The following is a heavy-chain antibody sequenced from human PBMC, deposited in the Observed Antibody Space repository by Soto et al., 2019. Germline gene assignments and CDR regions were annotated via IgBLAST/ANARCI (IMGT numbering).Heavy chain of an antibody. D-gene: IGHD3-22*01. J-gene: IGHJ4*02. V-gene: IGHV3-21*01. CDR2: ISTSGRYI. CDR1: GFTFSSHS. CDR3: AREPLYASSDYYFPEVVDY. Sequence: SGGSLRLSCAASGFTFSSHSMNWVRQAPGKGLEWVSSISTSGRYIYYADSLKGRFTISRDNAKNSLYLQMNSLRAEDTAVYYCAREPLYASSDYYFPEVVDYWGQGTLVTVSS.